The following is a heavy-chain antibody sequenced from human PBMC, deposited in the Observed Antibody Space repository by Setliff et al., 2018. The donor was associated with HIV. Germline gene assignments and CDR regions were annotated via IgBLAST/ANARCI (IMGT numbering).Heavy chain of an antibody. Sequence: LRLSCAASGFTFSSYAMQWVRRAPGKGLEWVAVISSDGSNEYYADPVKGRFTISRDNSKNTLYVQMNSLRAEDTAVYYCARDQLAMVRRNGMDVWGQGTTVTVSS. V-gene: IGHV3-30*04. D-gene: IGHD5-18*01. CDR1: GFTFSSYA. CDR3: ARDQLAMVRRNGMDV. CDR2: ISSDGSNE. J-gene: IGHJ6*01.